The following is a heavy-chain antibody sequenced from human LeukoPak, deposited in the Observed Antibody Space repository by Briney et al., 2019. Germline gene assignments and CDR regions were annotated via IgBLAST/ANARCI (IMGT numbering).Heavy chain of an antibody. V-gene: IGHV1-18*01. CDR3: ARDCIGCHGFDY. D-gene: IGHD2-15*01. CDR2: VSAYADNT. J-gene: IGHJ4*02. Sequence: ASVKDSCKASGYTFTNYGITWVRQATGQGVEWMGWVSAYADNTNYVQKIQGRDRINRDTDKSKDYMEKRRLRDDDTAVYYCARDCIGCHGFDYWGQGTLVTVSS. CDR1: GYTFTNYG.